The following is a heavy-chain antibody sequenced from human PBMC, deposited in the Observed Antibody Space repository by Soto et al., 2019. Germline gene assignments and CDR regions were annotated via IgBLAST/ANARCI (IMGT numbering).Heavy chain of an antibody. CDR2: ISVGSDYI. CDR1: GFTFNNFA. J-gene: IGHJ6*03. Sequence: GGSLRLSCAASGFTFNNFAMKWVRQAPGKGLEWVSSISVGSDYIYYADPVKGRFTVSRDNADNSLYLQMTSLRAEDTAVYYCARGIRCSGTSCYARGFYVDVWGKGTTVTVSS. D-gene: IGHD2-2*01. V-gene: IGHV3-21*01. CDR3: ARGIRCSGTSCYARGFYVDV.